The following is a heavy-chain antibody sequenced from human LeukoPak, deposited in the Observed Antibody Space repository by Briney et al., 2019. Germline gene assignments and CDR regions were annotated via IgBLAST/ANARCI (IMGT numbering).Heavy chain of an antibody. CDR2: ISSSSSYI. CDR1: GFTFSSYS. Sequence: PGGSLRLSCAASGFTFSSYSMNWVRQAPGKGLEWVSSISSSSSYIYYADSVKGRFTISRDNAKNSLYLQMNSLRAEDTAVYYCAREAQTAVAVYYFDYWGQGTLVTVSS. J-gene: IGHJ4*02. CDR3: AREAQTAVAVYYFDY. D-gene: IGHD6-19*01. V-gene: IGHV3-21*01.